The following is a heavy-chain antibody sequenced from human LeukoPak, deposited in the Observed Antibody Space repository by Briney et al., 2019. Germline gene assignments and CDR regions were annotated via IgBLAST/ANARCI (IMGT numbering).Heavy chain of an antibody. Sequence: GASVKVSCKVSGCTLTDLSMHWVRQAPGKGLEWMGGFDPEDGETIYAQRFQGRVTITADISTNTVYMELSSLRSEDTAVYFCAGIPVFGVVLHQEPVWGKGTTVTVSS. V-gene: IGHV1-24*01. CDR1: GCTLTDLS. CDR3: AGIPVFGVVLHQEPV. J-gene: IGHJ6*04. CDR2: FDPEDGET. D-gene: IGHD3-3*01.